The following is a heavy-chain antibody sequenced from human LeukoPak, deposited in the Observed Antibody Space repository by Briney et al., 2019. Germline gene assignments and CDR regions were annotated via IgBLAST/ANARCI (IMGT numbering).Heavy chain of an antibody. CDR2: IYTSGST. Sequence: SETLSLTCTVSDGSISSDYWTWIRQPAGKGLEWIGRIYTSGSTNYNPSLKSRVTMSVDTSKNQLSLKLTSVTAADTAVYYCARGSSWYDYWGQGILVTVSS. CDR3: ARGSSWYDY. CDR1: DGSISSDY. D-gene: IGHD6-13*01. V-gene: IGHV4-4*07. J-gene: IGHJ4*02.